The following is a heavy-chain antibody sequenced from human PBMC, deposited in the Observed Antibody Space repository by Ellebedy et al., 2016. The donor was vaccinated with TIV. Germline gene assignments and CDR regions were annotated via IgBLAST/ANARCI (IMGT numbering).Heavy chain of an antibody. D-gene: IGHD3-10*01. V-gene: IGHV1-8*02. CDR1: GYTFTSYG. CDR3: ARLMVRGVVTP. CDR2: MNPNSGNT. J-gene: IGHJ5*02. Sequence: ASVKVSXKASGYTFTSYGINWVRQATGQGLEWMGWMNPNSGNTGYAQKFQGRVTMTRNTSISTAYMELSSLRSEDTAVYYCARLMVRGVVTPWGQGTLVTVAS.